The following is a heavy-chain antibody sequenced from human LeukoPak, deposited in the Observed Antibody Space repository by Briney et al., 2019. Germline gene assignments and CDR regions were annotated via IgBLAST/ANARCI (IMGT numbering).Heavy chain of an antibody. D-gene: IGHD2/OR15-2a*01. Sequence: GGSLRLSCAASGFTFSSYSMNWVRQAPGKGLEWVSSISSSSSYIYYADSVKGRFTISRDNAKNSLYLQMNSLRAEDTAVYYCASSPSASFEAFDIWGQGTMVTVSS. CDR2: ISSSSSYI. CDR3: ASSPSASFEAFDI. V-gene: IGHV3-21*01. CDR1: GFTFSSYS. J-gene: IGHJ3*02.